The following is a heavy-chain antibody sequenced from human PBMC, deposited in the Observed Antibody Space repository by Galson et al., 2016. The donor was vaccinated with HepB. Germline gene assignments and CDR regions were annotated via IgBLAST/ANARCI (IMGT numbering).Heavy chain of an antibody. CDR3: AMESLTGHAYFDN. CDR2: IVVGSGNT. V-gene: IGHV1-58*02. D-gene: IGHD3-9*01. Sequence: SVKVSCKASGFTSSSSVMHWVRQARGQRLERIGWIVVGSGNTNYAQKFQERVTITRDMSTSTTYMELSSLRSEDTAVYYCAMESLTGHAYFDNWGQGTLVTVSS. CDR1: GFTSSSSV. J-gene: IGHJ4*02.